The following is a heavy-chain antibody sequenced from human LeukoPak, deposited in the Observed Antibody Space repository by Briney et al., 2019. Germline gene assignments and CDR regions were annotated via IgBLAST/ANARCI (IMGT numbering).Heavy chain of an antibody. CDR2: ISSSGSTI. Sequence: GGSLRLSCAASGFTFSSYEMNWVRQAPGKGLAWVSYISSSGSTIYYADSVKGRFTISRDNAKNSLYLQMNSLRAEDTAVYYCARVGVLSSSWLLYWGQGTLVTVSS. D-gene: IGHD6-13*01. CDR1: GFTFSSYE. V-gene: IGHV3-48*03. CDR3: ARVGVLSSSWLLY. J-gene: IGHJ4*02.